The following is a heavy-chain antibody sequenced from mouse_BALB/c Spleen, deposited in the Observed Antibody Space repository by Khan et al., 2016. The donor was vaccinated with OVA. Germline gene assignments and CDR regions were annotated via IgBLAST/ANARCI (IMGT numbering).Heavy chain of an antibody. D-gene: IGHD1-2*01. CDR1: GFTFTDYY. J-gene: IGHJ3*01. Sequence: EVELVESGGGLVQPGGSLRLSCATSGFTFTDYYMSWVRQPPGKALEWLGFIRKKASGYTTEYSASVKGRFTISRDNSQSILYLQLNTLRAEDSATYYGERVDYGYGFAYWGQGTLGTVSA. CDR2: IRKKASGYTT. CDR3: ERVDYGYGFAY. V-gene: IGHV7-3*02.